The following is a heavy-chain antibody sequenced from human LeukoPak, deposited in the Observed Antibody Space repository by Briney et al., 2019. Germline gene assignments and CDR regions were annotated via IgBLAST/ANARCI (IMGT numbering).Heavy chain of an antibody. Sequence: GGSLRLSCVASGFPFSSYWMTWVRQAPGKGLEWVANIKQDGSKKSYVDSVKGRFTISRDNAKNSLYLQMNSLRAEDTAVYYCANFIVVVPAAPYYYYYGMDVWGQGTTVTVSS. V-gene: IGHV3-7*03. CDR3: ANFIVVVPAAPYYYYYGMDV. CDR1: GFPFSSYW. D-gene: IGHD2-2*01. CDR2: IKQDGSKK. J-gene: IGHJ6*02.